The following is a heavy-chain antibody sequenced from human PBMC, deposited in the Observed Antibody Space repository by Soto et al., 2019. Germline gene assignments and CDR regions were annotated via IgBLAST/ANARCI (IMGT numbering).Heavy chain of an antibody. Sequence: QVQLVESGGGVVQPGRSLRLSCAASGFTFRNHGMHWVRLAPGKGLEWVAVIWYDGSEKYYADSVKDRFTVSRDNSKNTLYLQMNSLRGEDTAVYYCARDLGWPADRFDPWGQGTLVTVPS. CDR3: ARDLGWPADRFDP. V-gene: IGHV3-33*01. CDR2: IWYDGSEK. CDR1: GFTFRNHG. D-gene: IGHD2-2*01. J-gene: IGHJ5*02.